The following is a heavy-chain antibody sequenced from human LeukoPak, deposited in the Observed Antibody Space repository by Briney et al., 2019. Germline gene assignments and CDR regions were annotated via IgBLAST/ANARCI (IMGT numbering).Heavy chain of an antibody. CDR3: VRLVGYDYVWGSYRQYFDY. V-gene: IGHV5-51*01. CDR2: IYPGDSDT. Sequence: GESLKISCKGSGYSFTSYWIGWVRQMPGKGLEWMGIIYPGDSDTRYSPSFQGQVTISADKSISTAYLQWSSLKASDTAMYYCVRLVGYDYVWGSYRQYFDYWGQGTLVTVSS. D-gene: IGHD3-16*02. J-gene: IGHJ4*02. CDR1: GYSFTSYW.